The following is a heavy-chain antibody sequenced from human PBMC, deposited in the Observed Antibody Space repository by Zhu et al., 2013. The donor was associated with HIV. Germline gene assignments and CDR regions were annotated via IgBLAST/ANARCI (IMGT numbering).Heavy chain of an antibody. D-gene: IGHD3-3*01. CDR1: RYTFAAYY. Sequence: QVQLVQSGTEVKKPGASVRVSCKTSRYTFAAYYIHWVRQAPGQGLEWMGWMNPKSDNAGYAQKFQGRVTMTRDTSITTAYMDLSRLTSYDTAVYYCARGSVFDYWGQGTLVTVSS. CDR3: ARGSVFDY. J-gene: IGHJ4*02. CDR2: MNPKSDNA. V-gene: IGHV1-2*02.